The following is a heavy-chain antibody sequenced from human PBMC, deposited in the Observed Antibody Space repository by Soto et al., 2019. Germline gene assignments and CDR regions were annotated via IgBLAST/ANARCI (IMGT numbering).Heavy chain of an antibody. CDR3: ARYCSSTSCHSGGYYYGMDV. CDR2: ISSSSVYT. D-gene: IGHD2-2*01. Sequence: QVQLVESGGGLVKPGGSLRLSCAASGFTFSDYYMSWIRQAPGRGLEWVSYISSSSVYTNYADSVKGRFTISRDNAKNSLYLQMTSLRAEDTAVYYCARYCSSTSCHSGGYYYGMDVWGQGTTVTVSS. J-gene: IGHJ6*02. V-gene: IGHV3-11*06. CDR1: GFTFSDYY.